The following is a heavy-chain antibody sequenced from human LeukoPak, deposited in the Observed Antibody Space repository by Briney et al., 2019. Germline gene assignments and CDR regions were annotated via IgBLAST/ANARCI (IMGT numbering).Heavy chain of an antibody. CDR3: AKDISSGWSFDY. D-gene: IGHD6-19*01. V-gene: IGHV3-23*01. CDR1: EFTFSTYL. J-gene: IGHJ4*02. Sequence: GGSLRLSCAASEFTFSTYLMTWVRQAPGKGLEWVSAISGSGGSTYYADSVKGRFTISRDNSKNTLYLQMNSLRAEDTAVYYCAKDISSGWSFDYWGQGTLVTVSS. CDR2: ISGSGGST.